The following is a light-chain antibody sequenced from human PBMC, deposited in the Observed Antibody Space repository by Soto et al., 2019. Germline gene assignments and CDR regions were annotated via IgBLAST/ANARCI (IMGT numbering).Light chain of an antibody. J-gene: IGLJ1*01. Sequence: QSALTQPASVSGSPGQSITISCTGTSSDVGSYNLVSWYQQHPGKAPKLMIYEGSKRPSGVSNRFSGSKSGNTASLTISGLQAEDEADYYCCSYAGSSTFVYVFGTGTKLTFL. CDR3: CSYAGSSTFVYV. CDR2: EGS. V-gene: IGLV2-23*03. CDR1: SSDVGSYNL.